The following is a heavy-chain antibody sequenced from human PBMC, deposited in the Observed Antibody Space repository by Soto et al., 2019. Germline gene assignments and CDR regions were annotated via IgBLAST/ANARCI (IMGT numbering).Heavy chain of an antibody. V-gene: IGHV4-59*12. CDR2: IHYSGST. CDR1: GGSISNYY. D-gene: IGHD2-15*01. J-gene: IGHJ5*02. Sequence: QVQLQESGPELVKPSETLSLTCTVSGGSISNYYWSWIRQPPGKGLEWIGYIHYSGSTNYSPSLKSRVTISVETSKHQFALTLSSVTAAATAVYYWARSYCSGDTCSAYNWCDPWGQGTLVTVSS. CDR3: ARSYCSGDTCSAYNWCDP.